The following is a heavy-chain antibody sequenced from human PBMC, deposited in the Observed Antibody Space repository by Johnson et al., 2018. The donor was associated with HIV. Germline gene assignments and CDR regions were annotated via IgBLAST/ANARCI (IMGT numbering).Heavy chain of an antibody. CDR2: IWFDGSKK. CDR1: GFTFSSYA. J-gene: IGHJ3*02. CDR3: ARAKDEDAFDI. Sequence: QVQLVESGGGVVQPGRSLRLSCAASGFTFSSYAMHWVRQAPGKGLEWVAVIWFDGSKKYYTDSVKGRFTISRDNSKNTLYLQMNSLRAEDTAVYYCARAKDEDAFDIWGQGTMVTVSS. V-gene: IGHV3-30*04.